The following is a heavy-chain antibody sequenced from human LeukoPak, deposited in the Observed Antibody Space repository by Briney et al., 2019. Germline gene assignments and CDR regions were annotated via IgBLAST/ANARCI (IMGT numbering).Heavy chain of an antibody. J-gene: IGHJ4*02. CDR2: IWHDGGNQ. V-gene: IGHV3-33*01. CDR3: ARDRVWLGELPSDY. Sequence: GGSLRLSCAASGFTFSSYGFHWVRQAPGKGLEWVAVIWHDGGNQYYADSVKGRFAISRDNSKNTVYLQMNSLRVEDTAVYYCARDRVWLGELPSDYWGQGTLVTVSS. CDR1: GFTFSSYG. D-gene: IGHD3-10*01.